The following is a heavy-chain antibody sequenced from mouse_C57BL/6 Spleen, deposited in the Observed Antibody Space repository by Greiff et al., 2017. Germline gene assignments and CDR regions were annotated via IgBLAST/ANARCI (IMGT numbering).Heavy chain of an antibody. CDR3: ARDDGSWFAY. CDR1: GFSLTSYA. J-gene: IGHJ3*01. D-gene: IGHD2-3*01. Sequence: VKLMESGPGLVAPSQSLSITCTVSGFSLTSYAISWVRQPPGKGLAWLGVIWTGGGTNYNSALKSRLSISKDNSKSQFFLQMNSLQTDDTARYYCARDDGSWFAYWGQGTLVTVSA. V-gene: IGHV2-9-1*01. CDR2: IWTGGGT.